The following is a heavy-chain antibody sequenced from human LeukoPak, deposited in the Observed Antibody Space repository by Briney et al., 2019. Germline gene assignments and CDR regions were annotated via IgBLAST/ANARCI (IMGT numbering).Heavy chain of an antibody. CDR3: AVRAVGATLDY. CDR2: INSDGSST. J-gene: IGHJ4*02. D-gene: IGHD1-26*01. Sequence: GGSLRLSCAASGFTFSSYWMHWVRQAPGKGLVWVSRINSDGSSTSYADSVEGRFTISRDNAKNTLYLQMNSLRAEDTAVYYCAVRAVGATLDYWGQGTLVTVSS. V-gene: IGHV3-74*01. CDR1: GFTFSSYW.